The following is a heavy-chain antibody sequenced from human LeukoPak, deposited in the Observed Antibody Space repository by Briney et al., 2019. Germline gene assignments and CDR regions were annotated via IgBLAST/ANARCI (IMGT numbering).Heavy chain of an antibody. CDR2: INGDGDST. J-gene: IGHJ4*02. CDR3: ARGDGYGMDY. V-gene: IGHV3-74*01. D-gene: IGHD5-24*01. Sequence: PGGSLRLSCAASAFTFSSYWMHWVRQPPGKGLVWVSRINGDGDSTNYADSVKGRFTISRDNAKNTLYLQMNRLRDEDTAVYYCARGDGYGMDYWGQGTRVTVSS. CDR1: AFTFSSYW.